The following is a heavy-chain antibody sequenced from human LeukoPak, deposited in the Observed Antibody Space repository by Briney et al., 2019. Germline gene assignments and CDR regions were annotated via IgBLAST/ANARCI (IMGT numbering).Heavy chain of an antibody. CDR2: MNPNSGNT. CDR3: ARRRLRFDAFDI. CDR1: GYTFTSYD. J-gene: IGHJ3*02. Sequence: ASVEVSCKASGYTFTSYDINWVRQATGQGLEWMGWMNPNSGNTGYAQKFQGRVTMTRNTSISTAYMELSSLRSEDTAVYYCARRRLRFDAFDIWGQGTMVTVSS. V-gene: IGHV1-8*01. D-gene: IGHD5-12*01.